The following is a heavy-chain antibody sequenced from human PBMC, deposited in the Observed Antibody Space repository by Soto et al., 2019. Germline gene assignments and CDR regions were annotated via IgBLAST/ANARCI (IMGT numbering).Heavy chain of an antibody. J-gene: IGHJ4*02. CDR3: ARGGGYFDY. Sequence: GGSLRLSCAASGFTFSSYAMHWVRQAPGKGLEWVAVISYDGSNKYYADSVKGRFTISRDNSKNTLYLQMNSLRAEDTAVYYCARGGGYFDYWGQGTLVTVSS. CDR1: GFTFSSYA. D-gene: IGHD3-16*01. V-gene: IGHV3-30*04. CDR2: ISYDGSNK.